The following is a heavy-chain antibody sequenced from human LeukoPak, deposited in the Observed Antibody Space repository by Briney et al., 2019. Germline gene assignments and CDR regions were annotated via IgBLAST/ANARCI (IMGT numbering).Heavy chain of an antibody. CDR2: IYPGDSDT. J-gene: IGHJ5*02. CDR3: ARSLRYCSSTSCYNNWFDP. D-gene: IGHD2-2*01. Sequence: GESLKISCKGSGYSFTSYWIGWVRQMPGKGLEWMGIIYPGDSDTRYSPSFQGQVTILADKPISTAYLQWSSLKASDTAMYYCARSLRYCSSTSCYNNWFDPWGQGTLVTVSS. V-gene: IGHV5-51*01. CDR1: GYSFTSYW.